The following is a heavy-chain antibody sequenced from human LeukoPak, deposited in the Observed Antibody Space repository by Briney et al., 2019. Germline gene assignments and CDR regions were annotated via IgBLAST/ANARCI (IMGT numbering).Heavy chain of an antibody. V-gene: IGHV1-69*04. CDR3: ARDYSNYGFGP. D-gene: IGHD4-11*01. CDR1: GGTFSSYA. Sequence: SVKVSCKASGGTFSSYAISWVRQAPGQGLEWMGRIIPIFGIANYAQKFQGRVTITADKSTSTAYMELSSLRSEDTAVYYCARDYSNYGFGPWGQGTLVTVSS. J-gene: IGHJ5*02. CDR2: IIPIFGIA.